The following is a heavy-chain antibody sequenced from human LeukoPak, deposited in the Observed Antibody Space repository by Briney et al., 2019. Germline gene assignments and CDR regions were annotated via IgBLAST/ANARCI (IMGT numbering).Heavy chain of an antibody. CDR3: AKALSLWFGELVFDP. CDR1: GFTFSSYG. Sequence: QPGGSLRLSCAASGFTFSSYGMHWVRQAPGKGLDWVAFIRYDGSNKYYADSVKGRFTISRDNSKNTLYLQMNSLRAEDTAVYYCAKALSLWFGELVFDPWGQGTLVTVSS. V-gene: IGHV3-30*02. D-gene: IGHD3-10*01. CDR2: IRYDGSNK. J-gene: IGHJ5*02.